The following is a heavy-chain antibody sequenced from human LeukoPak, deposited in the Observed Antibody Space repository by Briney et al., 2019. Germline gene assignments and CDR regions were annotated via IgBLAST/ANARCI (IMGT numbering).Heavy chain of an antibody. D-gene: IGHD3-9*01. J-gene: IGHJ4*02. V-gene: IGHV4-34*01. CDR2: INHSGST. Sequence: PSETLSLTCAVYGGSFSGYYWSWIRQPPGKGLEWIGEINHSGSTNYNPSLKSRVTISVDTSKNQFSLKLSSVTAADTAVYYCARSRYFDWLLYYWGQGTLVTVSS. CDR3: ARSRYFDWLLYY. CDR1: GGSFSGYY.